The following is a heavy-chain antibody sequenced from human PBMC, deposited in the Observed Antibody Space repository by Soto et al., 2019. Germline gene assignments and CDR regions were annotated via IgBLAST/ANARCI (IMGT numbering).Heavy chain of an antibody. V-gene: IGHV4-30-2*01. CDR1: GGSISSDDHS. Sequence: QLQLQESGSGLVKPSQTLSLTCVVSGGSISSDDHSWNWIRQPPGKGLEWVGFIYHSGSTYYNPSLKSRVTISVDRSKTQFSLKLSSVTAADTAVYYCARGLRMGDALDIWGQGTMVTVSS. CDR3: ARGLRMGDALDI. D-gene: IGHD2-15*01. J-gene: IGHJ3*02. CDR2: IYHSGST.